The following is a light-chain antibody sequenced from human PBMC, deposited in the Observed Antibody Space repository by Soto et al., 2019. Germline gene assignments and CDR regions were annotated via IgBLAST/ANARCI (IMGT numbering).Light chain of an antibody. Sequence: DIQMTQSPSSLSASVGDRVTIICRASQGVYTKLAWFQQRPGKAPKSLIFAASSLQSGVSSRFRGWGSGTDFSLTISNLQPEDFATYYCQQYNSYPHTFGQGTKLEI. CDR1: QGVYTK. CDR2: AAS. J-gene: IGKJ2*01. V-gene: IGKV1-16*01. CDR3: QQYNSYPHT.